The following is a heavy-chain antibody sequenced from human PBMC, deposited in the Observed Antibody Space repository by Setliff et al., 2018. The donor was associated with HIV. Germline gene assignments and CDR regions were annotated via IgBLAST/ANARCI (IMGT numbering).Heavy chain of an antibody. V-gene: IGHV4-31*03. D-gene: IGHD5-18*01. CDR1: GGPSGSSNYY. J-gene: IGHJ4*01. CDR3: AREGKTALVTKYFDY. Sequence: SETLSLTCTVSGGSISGGPSGSSNYYWSWIRQYPGKGLEWIGYIDYSGSAFYNPSLKSRITISRDTSKNQFSLKMNSVTAADTAVYYCAREGKTALVTKYFDYWGHGKLVTVSS. CDR2: IDYSGSA.